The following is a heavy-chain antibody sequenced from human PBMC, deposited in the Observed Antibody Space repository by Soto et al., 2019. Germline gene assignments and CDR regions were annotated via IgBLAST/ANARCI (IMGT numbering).Heavy chain of an antibody. CDR3: ASWDLITMVRGVTRLDAFDI. CDR1: GGTFSSYA. V-gene: IGHV1-69*12. Sequence: QVQLVQSGAEVKKPGSSVKVSCKASGGTFSSYAIGWVRQAPGQGLEWMGGIIPIFGTANYAQKFQGRVTITADESTSTAYMELSSLRSEDTAVYYCASWDLITMVRGVTRLDAFDIWGQGTMVTVSS. J-gene: IGHJ3*02. D-gene: IGHD3-10*01. CDR2: IIPIFGTA.